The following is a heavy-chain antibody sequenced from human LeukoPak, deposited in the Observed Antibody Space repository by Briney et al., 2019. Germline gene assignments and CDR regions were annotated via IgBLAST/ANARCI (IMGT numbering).Heavy chain of an antibody. J-gene: IGHJ3*02. CDR1: GFTVSGNY. CDR3: ARAPFTYDSSGDSFDI. CDR2: IFSPGST. D-gene: IGHD3-22*01. Sequence: GGSLRLSCAASGFTVSGNYMSWVRQAPGKGLEWVSIIFSPGSTYYADSVKGRFTVSRDNSKNTLYLQMNSLRAEDTAVYYCARAPFTYDSSGDSFDIWGQGTMVTVSS. V-gene: IGHV3-66*01.